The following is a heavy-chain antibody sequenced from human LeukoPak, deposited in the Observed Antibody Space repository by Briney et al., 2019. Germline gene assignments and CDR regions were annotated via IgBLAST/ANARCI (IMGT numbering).Heavy chain of an antibody. D-gene: IGHD3-22*01. CDR2: IYYSGST. CDR1: GGSISSGDYC. V-gene: IGHV4-30-4*01. CDR3: ARGYDSSDYPGYGMDV. J-gene: IGHJ6*02. Sequence: SEILSLTCTVSGGSISSGDYCWSWIRQPPGKGLECLGHIYYSGSTYYNPSLKSRVTISVDTSKNQFSLKLSSVTAADTAVYYCARGYDSSDYPGYGMDVWGQGTTVTVSS.